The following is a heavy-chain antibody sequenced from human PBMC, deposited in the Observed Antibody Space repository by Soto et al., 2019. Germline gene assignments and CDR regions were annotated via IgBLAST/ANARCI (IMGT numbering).Heavy chain of an antibody. V-gene: IGHV3-21*01. CDR1: GFTFSSYS. CDR2: ISSSSSYI. D-gene: IGHD4-17*01. CDR3: ARDQNGDYWGLLRPWYYYYMDV. J-gene: IGHJ6*03. Sequence: EVQLVESGGGLVKPGGSLRLSCAASGFTFSSYSMNWVRQAPGKGLEWVSSISSSSSYIYYADSVKGRFTISRDNAKNSLYLQMNSLRAEDTAVYYCARDQNGDYWGLLRPWYYYYMDVWGKGTTVTVSS.